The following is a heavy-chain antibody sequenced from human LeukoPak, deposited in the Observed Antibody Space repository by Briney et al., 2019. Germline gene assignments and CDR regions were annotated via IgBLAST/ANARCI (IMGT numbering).Heavy chain of an antibody. V-gene: IGHV1-69*06. D-gene: IGHD6-19*01. J-gene: IGHJ4*02. Sequence: GASVKVSCKASGGTFSSYAISWVRQAPGQGLEWMGGIIPIFGTANYAQKFQGRVTITADKSTSTAYMELSSLRSEDTAVYYCARDQGAYSSGWYSSLGLDYWGQGTLVTVSS. CDR3: ARDQGAYSSGWYSSLGLDY. CDR2: IIPIFGTA. CDR1: GGTFSSYA.